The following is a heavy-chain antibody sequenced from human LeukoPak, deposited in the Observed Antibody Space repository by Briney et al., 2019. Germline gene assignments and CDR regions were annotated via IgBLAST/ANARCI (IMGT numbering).Heavy chain of an antibody. CDR3: AKGYCSSTSCPTGA. CDR1: GFTFSSYT. D-gene: IGHD2-2*01. Sequence: PGGSLRLSCAASGFTFSSYTISWVRQAPGERLEWVSHISGGGGRTYYADSGKGRFTISRDNSKNTLYLQMNSLRAEDTAVYYCAKGYCSSTSCPTGAWGQGTLVTVSS. V-gene: IGHV3-23*01. CDR2: ISGGGGRT. J-gene: IGHJ5*02.